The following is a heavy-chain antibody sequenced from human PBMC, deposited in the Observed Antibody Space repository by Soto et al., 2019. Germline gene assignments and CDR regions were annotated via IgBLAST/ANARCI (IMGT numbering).Heavy chain of an antibody. D-gene: IGHD6-19*01. V-gene: IGHV1-69*12. CDR1: GGTFSTYA. CDR3: AQTLGLAVAGPGRFDL. J-gene: IGHJ2*01. Sequence: QVQLVQSGAAVKKPGSSVKVSCKASGGTFSTYAISWVRQAPGQGLEWMGGIIPIFGTANYAQKFQGRVTSTADESTSTAYMELSSLRSEDTAVYYCAQTLGLAVAGPGRFDLWGRGTLVTVSS. CDR2: IIPIFGTA.